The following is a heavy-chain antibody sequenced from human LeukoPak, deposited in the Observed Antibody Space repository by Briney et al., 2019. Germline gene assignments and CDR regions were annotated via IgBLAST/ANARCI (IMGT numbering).Heavy chain of an antibody. Sequence: PGGSLRLSCAASGFTFSSYGMHWVRQAPGKGLEWVAFIRYDGSNKYYADSVKGRFTISRENSKNTLYLQMNSLRAEDTAVYYCASIITMVRGVPAGAFDIWGQGTMVTVSS. V-gene: IGHV3-30*02. CDR1: GFTFSSYG. CDR3: ASIITMVRGVPAGAFDI. J-gene: IGHJ3*02. D-gene: IGHD3-10*01. CDR2: IRYDGSNK.